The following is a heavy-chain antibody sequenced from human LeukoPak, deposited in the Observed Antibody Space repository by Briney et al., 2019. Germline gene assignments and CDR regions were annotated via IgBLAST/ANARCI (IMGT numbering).Heavy chain of an antibody. CDR2: IIPIFGTA. J-gene: IGHJ4*02. D-gene: IGHD3-22*01. Sequence: GASVKVSCKASGGTFSSYAISWVRQAPGQGLEWMGGIIPIFGTANYAQKFQDRVTITADKSTSTAYMELSSLRSEDTAVYYCARVGENYYDSSGYPDYWGQGTLVTVSS. CDR3: ARVGENYYDSSGYPDY. V-gene: IGHV1-69*06. CDR1: GGTFSSYA.